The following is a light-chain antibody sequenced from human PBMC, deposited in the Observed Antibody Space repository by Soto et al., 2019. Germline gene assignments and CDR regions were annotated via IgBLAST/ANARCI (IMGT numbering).Light chain of an antibody. V-gene: IGKV1-5*01. CDR3: QQYESFSPYT. J-gene: IGKJ2*01. Sequence: DIRMTQSPSTLSAVVGDRVTITCRASESVSSSVAWYQQKPGKAPKLLIYDASTLESGVPSRFSGSGFGTEFTLTINSLQPDDFGTYYCQQYESFSPYTFGRGNRLEIK. CDR1: ESVSSS. CDR2: DAS.